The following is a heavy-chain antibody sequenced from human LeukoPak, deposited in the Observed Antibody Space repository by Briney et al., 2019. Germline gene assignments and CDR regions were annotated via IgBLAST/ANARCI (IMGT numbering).Heavy chain of an antibody. J-gene: IGHJ6*03. Sequence: GASVKVSCKASGGTFSSYAFSWVRQAPGQGLEWMGGIIPIFGTANYAQKFQGRVTITTDESTSTAYMELSSLRSEDTAVYYCARDGLSYFGDQDYYYYMDVWGKGTTVTVS. D-gene: IGHD3-10*01. CDR3: ARDGLSYFGDQDYYYYMDV. V-gene: IGHV1-69*05. CDR2: IIPIFGTA. CDR1: GGTFSSYA.